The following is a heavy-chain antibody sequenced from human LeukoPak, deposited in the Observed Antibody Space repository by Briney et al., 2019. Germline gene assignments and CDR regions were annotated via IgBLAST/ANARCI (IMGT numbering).Heavy chain of an antibody. CDR2: IYYTGST. J-gene: IGHJ4*02. D-gene: IGHD3-10*01. V-gene: IGHV4-39*01. CDR1: GGSISSSSYY. CDR3: ARQEYYGSGTYGPVH. Sequence: KTSETLSLTCTVSGGSISSSSYYWGWVRQPPGTGLEWLGSIYYTGSTYYNPSLKRRVTISVNTSKNQFSLKLSSVTAADTAVYYCARQEYYGSGTYGPVHWGQGTLVTVSS.